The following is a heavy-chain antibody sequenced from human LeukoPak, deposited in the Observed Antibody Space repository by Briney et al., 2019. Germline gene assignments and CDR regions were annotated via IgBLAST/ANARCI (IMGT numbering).Heavy chain of an antibody. CDR1: GFTFSNYE. CDR3: AKAEVTTSWDFFDY. CDR2: ISGSGSTI. V-gene: IGHV3-48*03. D-gene: IGHD4-11*01. Sequence: GGSLRLSCAASGFTFSNYEMNWVRQAPGKGLEWLSYISGSGSTIYYADSVKGRFTISRDNAKKSLYLQMNSLRAEDTAVYYCAKAEVTTSWDFFDYWGQGTLVTVSS. J-gene: IGHJ4*02.